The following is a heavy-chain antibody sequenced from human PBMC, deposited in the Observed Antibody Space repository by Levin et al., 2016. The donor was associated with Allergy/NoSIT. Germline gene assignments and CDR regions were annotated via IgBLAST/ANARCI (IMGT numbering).Heavy chain of an antibody. Sequence: WVRQAPGQGLEWMGWITPYNGDTKYEQKFQGRVAMTTDTSTSTAYMELRSLRSGDTAVYYCARRSTLSSVNGAQGLDYWGQGTLVTVSS. V-gene: IGHV1-18*01. J-gene: IGHJ4*02. CDR2: ITPYNGDT. D-gene: IGHD2-15*01. CDR3: ARRSTLSSVNGAQGLDY.